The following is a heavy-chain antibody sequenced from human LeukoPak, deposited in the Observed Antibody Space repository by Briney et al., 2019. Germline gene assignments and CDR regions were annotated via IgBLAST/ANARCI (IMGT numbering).Heavy chain of an antibody. CDR2: ISSSSSYI. Sequence: GGSLRLSCAASGFTFSSYSMNWVRQAPGKGLEWVSSISSSSSYIYYADSVKGRFTISRDNAKNSLYLQMNSLRAEDTAVYYCASSRTSLFDYWGQGTLVTVSS. CDR3: ASSRTSLFDY. D-gene: IGHD1-14*01. CDR1: GFTFSSYS. V-gene: IGHV3-21*01. J-gene: IGHJ4*02.